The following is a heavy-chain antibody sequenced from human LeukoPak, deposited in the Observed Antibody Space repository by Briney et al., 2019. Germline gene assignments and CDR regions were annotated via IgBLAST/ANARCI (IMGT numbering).Heavy chain of an antibody. CDR2: ISSSSSTI. J-gene: IGHJ4*02. V-gene: IGHV3-48*04. Sequence: GTSLRLSCEASGFAFGSYAMHWVRQAPGKGLEWVSYISSSSSTIYYADSVKGRFTISRDNAKSSLYLQMNSLRAEDTAVYYCARDDLDYFDYWGQGTLVTVSS. D-gene: IGHD3/OR15-3a*01. CDR3: ARDDLDYFDY. CDR1: GFAFGSYA.